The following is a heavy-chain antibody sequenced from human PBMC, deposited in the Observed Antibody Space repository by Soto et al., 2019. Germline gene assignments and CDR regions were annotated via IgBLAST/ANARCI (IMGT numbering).Heavy chain of an antibody. CDR3: AKGVALGYCTSTSCHNYYMDD. D-gene: IGHD2-2*02. V-gene: IGHV3-9*01. CDR2: ISWNSGSI. J-gene: IGHJ6*03. Sequence: EVQLVESGGGLVQPGRSLRLSCSASGFTFDDYAMHWVRQAPGKGLEWVSGISWNSGSIAYADSVKGRFTISRDNAKNSLYLQMNNLRAEDTALYYGAKGVALGYCTSTSCHNYYMDDWGKGTTVTVSS. CDR1: GFTFDDYA.